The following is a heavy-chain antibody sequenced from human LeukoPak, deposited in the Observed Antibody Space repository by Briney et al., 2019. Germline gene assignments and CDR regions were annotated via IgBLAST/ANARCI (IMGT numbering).Heavy chain of an antibody. J-gene: IGHJ4*02. CDR2: INHRGST. D-gene: IGHD1-26*01. Sequence: PSETLSLTCAVYGESLSKYYWTWIRQSPGKGLEWIGEINHRGSTNLNPSLKSRVTLSVDTSKHQFSLKLTSVTAADAAVYYCASSVGSTDYWGQGTLVTVST. CDR1: GESLSKYY. CDR3: ASSVGSTDY. V-gene: IGHV4-34*01.